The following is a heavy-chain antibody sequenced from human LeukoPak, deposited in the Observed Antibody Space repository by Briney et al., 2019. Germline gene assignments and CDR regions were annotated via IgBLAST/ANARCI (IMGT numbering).Heavy chain of an antibody. CDR1: GFTFSDYY. CDR3: ASGNYYGSGSYYGVGAYFDY. V-gene: IGHV3-11*01. D-gene: IGHD3-10*01. Sequence: PGGSLRLSCAASGFTFSDYYMSWIRQAPGKGLEWVSYISSSGSTIYHADSVKGRFTISRDNAKNSLYLQMNSLRAEDTAVYYCASGNYYGSGSYYGVGAYFDYWGQGTLVTVSS. J-gene: IGHJ4*02. CDR2: ISSSGSTI.